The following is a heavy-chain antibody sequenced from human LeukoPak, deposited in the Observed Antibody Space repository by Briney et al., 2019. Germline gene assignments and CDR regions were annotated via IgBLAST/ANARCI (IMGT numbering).Heavy chain of an antibody. V-gene: IGHV3-21*01. J-gene: IGHJ4*02. CDR3: VRDGSRCGGGRCHSD. CDR2: ITGRPIKT. Sequence: GGSLRLSCAASGFTFSSYAMSWVRQAPGKGLEWVSSITGRPIKTYYGDSVKGRFTISRDNARNSLDLQMNSLTPEDTAVYYCVRDGSRCGGGRCHSDWGQGTLVTVSS. CDR1: GFTFSSYA. D-gene: IGHD2-15*01.